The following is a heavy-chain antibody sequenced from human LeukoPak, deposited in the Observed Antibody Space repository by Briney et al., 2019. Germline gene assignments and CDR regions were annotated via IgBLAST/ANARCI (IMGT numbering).Heavy chain of an antibody. CDR3: ARGFVYGDFWSGWEGFDY. CDR1: GYNFNNHW. D-gene: IGHD3-3*01. Sequence: ASVKVSCKISGYNFNNHWMHWVRQAPGQGLEWMGIINPNSGHTVYAQKFQGRVTMTRDTSTTTVDMELSSLRSDDTAVYYCARGFVYGDFWSGWEGFDYWGQGSLVTVSS. J-gene: IGHJ4*02. CDR2: INPNSGHT. V-gene: IGHV1-46*02.